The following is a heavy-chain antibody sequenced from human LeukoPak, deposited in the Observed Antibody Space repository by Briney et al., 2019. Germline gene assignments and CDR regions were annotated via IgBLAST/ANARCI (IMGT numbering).Heavy chain of an antibody. J-gene: IGHJ6*03. D-gene: IGHD4-11*01. Sequence: SETLSLTCTVSDDSITMYYWTWIRQPPGKGLEWIGYVDHTGSTKFNPSLNGRVSISRDTSKNLFSLRLRSVTAADTAVYFCARGRVSSSTWYSTYYYYYYMDVWGKGTTVTVSS. CDR1: DDSITMYY. CDR2: VDHTGST. CDR3: ARGRVSSSTWYSTYYYYYYMDV. V-gene: IGHV4-59*01.